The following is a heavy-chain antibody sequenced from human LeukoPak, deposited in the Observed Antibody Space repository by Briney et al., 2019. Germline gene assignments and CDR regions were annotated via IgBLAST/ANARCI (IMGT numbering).Heavy chain of an antibody. CDR1: GFIFSTYS. J-gene: IGHJ5*02. Sequence: GGSLRLSCAASGFIFSTYSMNWVRQAPGKGLEWVSSISSSTSYIYYADSVKGRFTISRDNAKNSLYLQMNSLRAEDTAVYYCARLRLRFLEWLSALWFDPWGQGTLVTVSS. V-gene: IGHV3-21*01. CDR3: ARLRLRFLEWLSALWFDP. CDR2: ISSSTSYI. D-gene: IGHD3-3*01.